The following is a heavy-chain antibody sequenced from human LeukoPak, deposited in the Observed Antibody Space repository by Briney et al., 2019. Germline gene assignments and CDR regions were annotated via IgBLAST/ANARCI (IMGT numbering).Heavy chain of an antibody. CDR1: GYTFTGYY. Sequence: ASVKVSCKASGYTFTGYYMHWVRQAPGKGLEWMGGFDPEDGETIYAQKFQGRVTMTEDTSTDTAYMELSSLRSEDTAVYYCATGQWLVGTPFDYWGQGTLVTVSS. D-gene: IGHD6-19*01. V-gene: IGHV1-24*01. CDR3: ATGQWLVGTPFDY. CDR2: FDPEDGET. J-gene: IGHJ4*02.